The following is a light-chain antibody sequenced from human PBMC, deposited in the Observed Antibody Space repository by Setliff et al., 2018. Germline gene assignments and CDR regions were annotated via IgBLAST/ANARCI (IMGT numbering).Light chain of an antibody. CDR2: DVS. CDR1: SSDVGGYNY. CDR3: SSYTSSSASDV. Sequence: QSALAQPPSASGSPGQSVTISCTGTSSDVGGYNYVSWYQQHPGKAPKLMIYDVSNRPSGVSNRFSGSKSGNTASLTISGLQAEDETDYYCSSYTSSSASDVFGTGTKVTVL. V-gene: IGLV2-14*01. J-gene: IGLJ1*01.